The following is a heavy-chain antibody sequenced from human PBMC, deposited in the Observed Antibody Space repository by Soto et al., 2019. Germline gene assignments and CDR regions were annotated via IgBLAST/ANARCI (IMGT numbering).Heavy chain of an antibody. CDR3: ARDQEWNYFEDESDDYYYYYYGMDV. CDR1: GFTFSSYE. Sequence: QPGGSLRLSCAASGFTFSSYEMNWVRQAPGKGLEWVSYISSSGSTIYYADSVKGRFTISRDNAKNSLYLQMNSLRAEDTAVYYCARDQEWNYFEDESDDYYYYYYGMDVWGQGTTVTVSS. J-gene: IGHJ6*02. V-gene: IGHV3-48*03. CDR2: ISSSGSTI. D-gene: IGHD1-7*01.